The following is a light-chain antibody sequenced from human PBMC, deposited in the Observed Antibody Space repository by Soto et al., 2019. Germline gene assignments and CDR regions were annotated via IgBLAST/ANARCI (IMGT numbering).Light chain of an antibody. CDR3: SAYAGSSAPVL. CDR1: TSDFGGSKY. V-gene: IGLV2-14*01. Sequence: QSVLTQPASVSGSPGQSIPISCTGATSDFGGSKYVSWYQHHPGKAPKLMIYEVSNRPSGVSNRFSGSKSGNTASLTISGLQAWDEAAYYCSAYAGSSAPVLFGGGTKLTVL. CDR2: EVS. J-gene: IGLJ2*01.